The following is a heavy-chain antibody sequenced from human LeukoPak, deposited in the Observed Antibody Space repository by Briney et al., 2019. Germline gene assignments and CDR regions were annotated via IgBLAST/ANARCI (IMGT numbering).Heavy chain of an antibody. J-gene: IGHJ4*02. CDR1: GYTFTGYY. V-gene: IGHV1-46*01. D-gene: IGHD5-12*01. Sequence: GASVKVSCKASGYTFTGYYMHWVRQAPGQGLEWMGIINPSGGSTTYAQKFQGRVTMTRDMSTSTVYMELSSLRSEDTAVYYCACLVATGGDFDYWGQGTLVTVSS. CDR2: INPSGGST. CDR3: ACLVATGGDFDY.